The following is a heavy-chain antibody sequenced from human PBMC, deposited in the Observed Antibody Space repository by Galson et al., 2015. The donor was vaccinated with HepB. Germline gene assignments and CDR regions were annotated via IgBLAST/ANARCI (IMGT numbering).Heavy chain of an antibody. Sequence: SVKVSCKASGFSFSGYYMYWVRQAPGQGLEWMGRINPNSGDTNYAQNFQGRVTMTRDTSISTDYMELSRLRSDDTAIYYCARGNYYGSGSYYYYGMDVWGQGTTVTVSS. CDR1: GFSFSGYY. CDR3: ARGNYYGSGSYYYYGMDV. CDR2: INPNSGDT. J-gene: IGHJ6*02. V-gene: IGHV1-2*06. D-gene: IGHD3-10*01.